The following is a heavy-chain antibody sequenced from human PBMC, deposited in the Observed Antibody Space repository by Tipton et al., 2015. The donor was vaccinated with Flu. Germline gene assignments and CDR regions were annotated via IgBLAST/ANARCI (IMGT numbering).Heavy chain of an antibody. Sequence: LSCTVSGDSISSYYWSWIRQPAGKGLERIGRIYTSGSTNYNASLKSRVTMSVDTSKNQFSLKLSSVTVADTAVYYCARDYLLGDLSFFDNWGQGTLVTVSS. CDR3: ARDYLLGDLSFFDN. J-gene: IGHJ4*02. V-gene: IGHV4-4*07. CDR2: IYTSGST. D-gene: IGHD3-16*02. CDR1: GDSISSYY.